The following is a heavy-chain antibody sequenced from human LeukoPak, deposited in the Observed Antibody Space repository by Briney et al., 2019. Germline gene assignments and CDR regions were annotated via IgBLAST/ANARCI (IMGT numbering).Heavy chain of an antibody. CDR2: ISYSGNT. CDR1: GGSIISSDYH. J-gene: IGHJ4*02. CDR3: ARDLLNEGNHLDY. V-gene: IGHV4-39*02. Sequence: PSETLSLTCTVSGGSIISSDYHWGWVRQPPGKGLEWIGTISYSGNTDYNPSLRSRVTISVDTSKNQFSLKLSSVTAADTAVYYCARDLLNEGNHLDYWGQGTLVTVSS. D-gene: IGHD4-23*01.